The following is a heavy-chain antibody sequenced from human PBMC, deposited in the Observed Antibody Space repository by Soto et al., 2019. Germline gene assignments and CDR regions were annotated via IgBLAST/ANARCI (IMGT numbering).Heavy chain of an antibody. J-gene: IGHJ2*01. CDR2: ISPYNGNK. CDR1: GCTFNSYG. CDR3: TRGGRQAEYGAKWYFDL. Sequence: ASVKVSCKGSGCTFNSYGISWVRQAPGQGLAWMGWISPYNGNKNSAPKLQGRVTMTTDTSTRTADVAVRSLRADDTAVYYCTRGGRQAEYGAKWYFDLWGRGTLVTVSS. D-gene: IGHD4-17*01. V-gene: IGHV1-18*01.